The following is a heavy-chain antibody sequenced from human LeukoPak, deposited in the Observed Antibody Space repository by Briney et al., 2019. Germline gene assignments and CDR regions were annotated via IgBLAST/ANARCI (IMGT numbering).Heavy chain of an antibody. J-gene: IGHJ4*02. V-gene: IGHV4-30-4*08. CDR2: IYYSGST. CDR3: ARGITMVRVFDY. CDR1: GGSISSSSYY. D-gene: IGHD3-10*01. Sequence: SETLSLTCTVSGGSISSSSYYWGWIRQPPGKGLEWIGYIYYSGSTYYNPSLKSRVTISVDTSKNQFSLKLSSVTAADTAVYCCARGITMVRVFDYWGQGTLVTVSS.